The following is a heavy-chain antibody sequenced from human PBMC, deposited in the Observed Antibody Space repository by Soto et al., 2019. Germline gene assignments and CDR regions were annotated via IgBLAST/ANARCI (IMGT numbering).Heavy chain of an antibody. Sequence: GWSLRLSCAASGFTFSSYGMHWVRQAPGKGLEWVAVIWYDGSNKYCADSVKGRFNISRDNSKNTLYLQMKSLRAEDTAVYYCARDQVAVAGKHYYYGMEVWGKGTKVTVSS. D-gene: IGHD6-19*01. J-gene: IGHJ6*04. CDR2: IWYDGSNK. CDR1: GFTFSSYG. CDR3: ARDQVAVAGKHYYYGMEV. V-gene: IGHV3-33*01.